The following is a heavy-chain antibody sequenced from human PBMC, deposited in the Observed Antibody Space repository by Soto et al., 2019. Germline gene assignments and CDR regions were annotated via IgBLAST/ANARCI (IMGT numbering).Heavy chain of an antibody. D-gene: IGHD3-10*01. CDR2: IISSSSYI. J-gene: IGHJ4*02. CDR3: ARDLYSAYYGSANFDY. CDR1: GFTFSSYS. Sequence: GGSLRLSCAASGFTFSSYSMNWVRQAPGKGLEWVSSIISSSSYIYYADSVKGRFTISRDNAKNSLYLQMHSLRAEDTAVYYCARDLYSAYYGSANFDYWGQGTLVTVSS. V-gene: IGHV3-21*01.